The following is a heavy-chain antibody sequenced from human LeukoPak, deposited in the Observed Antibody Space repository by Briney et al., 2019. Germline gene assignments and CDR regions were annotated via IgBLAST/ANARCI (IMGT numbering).Heavy chain of an antibody. D-gene: IGHD3-10*01. V-gene: IGHV3-21*01. CDR1: GFTSSSYS. J-gene: IGHJ6*02. Sequence: GGSLRLSCAASGFTSSSYSMNWVRQAPGKGLEWVSSISSSSSYIYYADSVKGRFTISRDNAKNSLYLQMNSLRAEDTAVYYCARSALWFGDKYGMDVWGQGTTVTVSS. CDR3: ARSALWFGDKYGMDV. CDR2: ISSSSSYI.